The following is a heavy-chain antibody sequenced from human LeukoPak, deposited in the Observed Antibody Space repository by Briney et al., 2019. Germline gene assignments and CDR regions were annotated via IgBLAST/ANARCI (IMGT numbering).Heavy chain of an antibody. CDR1: GFTFSSCG. CDR2: ISYDGSNK. D-gene: IGHD4-11*01. V-gene: IGHV3-30*18. CDR3: AKDSYSKVDYYYYGMDV. Sequence: PGGSLRLSCAASGFTFSSCGMHWVRQAPGKGLEWVAVISYDGSNKYYADSVKGRFTISRDNSKNTLYLQMNSLRAEDTAVYYCAKDSYSKVDYYYYGMDVWGQGTTVTVSS. J-gene: IGHJ6*02.